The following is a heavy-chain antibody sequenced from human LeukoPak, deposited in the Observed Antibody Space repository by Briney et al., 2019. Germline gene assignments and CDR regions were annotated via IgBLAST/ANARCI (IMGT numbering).Heavy chain of an antibody. CDR3: ARAAGDLDY. J-gene: IGHJ4*02. CDR1: GYTFTSYD. CDR2: MNPNSGNT. V-gene: IGHV1-8*01. Sequence: ASVKVSCKASGYTFTSYDINWVRQATGQGLEWVGWMNPNSGNTGSAQKFQGRVSMTRDTSISTAYMELSSLRSEDTAIYYCARAAGDLDYWGQGALVTVSS.